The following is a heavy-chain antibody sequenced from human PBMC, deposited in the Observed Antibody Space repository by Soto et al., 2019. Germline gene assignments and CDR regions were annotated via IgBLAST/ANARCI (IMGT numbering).Heavy chain of an antibody. CDR2: IAYDGGYK. D-gene: IGHD6-19*01. Sequence: GSLRLSCAASGFTFSSYGMHWVRQAPGKGLEWVALIAYDGGYKYYADSVKGRFAISRDNSRNTLDLQMNSLRAEDTAVYYCAKYRVAVTGTRSGGYFDYWGQGTPVTVAS. CDR1: GFTFSSYG. CDR3: AKYRVAVTGTRSGGYFDY. J-gene: IGHJ4*02. V-gene: IGHV3-30*18.